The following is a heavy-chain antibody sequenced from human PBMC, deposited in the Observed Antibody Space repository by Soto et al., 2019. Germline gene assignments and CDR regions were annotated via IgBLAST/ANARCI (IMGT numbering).Heavy chain of an antibody. V-gene: IGHV1-2*04. J-gene: IGHJ4*02. D-gene: IGHD2-21*02. CDR3: RFDS. CDR1: GYTFTGYY. CDR2: INPNSGGT. Sequence: ASVKVSCKASGYTFTGYYMHWVRQAPGQGLEWMGWINPNSGGTNYAQKFQGWVTMTRLNSVSAADTAIYYCVRGDSVVVTARFDSWGQGTLVTVSS.